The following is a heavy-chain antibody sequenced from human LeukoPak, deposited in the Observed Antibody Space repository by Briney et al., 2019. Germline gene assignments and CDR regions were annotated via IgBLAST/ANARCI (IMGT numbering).Heavy chain of an antibody. V-gene: IGHV4-34*01. CDR2: INHSGST. CDR1: GGSFSGYY. Sequence: PSETLSLTCAVYGGSFSGYYWSWIRQPPGKGLEWIGEINHSGSTNYNPSLKSRVTISVDTSKNQFSLKLSSVTAADTAVYYCARQGYDYVWGSYRYRHDAFDIWGQGTMVTVSS. D-gene: IGHD3-16*02. J-gene: IGHJ3*02. CDR3: ARQGYDYVWGSYRYRHDAFDI.